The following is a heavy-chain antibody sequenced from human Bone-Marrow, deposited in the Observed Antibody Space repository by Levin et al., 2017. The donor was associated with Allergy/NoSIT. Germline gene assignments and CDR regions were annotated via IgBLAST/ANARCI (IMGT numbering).Heavy chain of an antibody. D-gene: IGHD3-10*01. Sequence: GESLKISCAASGFIFSSYAMSWVRQVPGKGLEWVSFITTSGRSTYYADSVKGRLTISRDNSKNTLYLQMNSLKAEDTALYYCAGTIYGSGSRIGKFDPWGQGTLVTVSS. V-gene: IGHV3-23*01. J-gene: IGHJ5*02. CDR3: AGTIYGSGSRIGKFDP. CDR2: ITTSGRST. CDR1: GFIFSSYA.